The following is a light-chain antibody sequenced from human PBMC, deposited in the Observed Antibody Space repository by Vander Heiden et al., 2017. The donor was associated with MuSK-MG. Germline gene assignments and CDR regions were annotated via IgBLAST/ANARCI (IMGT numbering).Light chain of an antibody. CDR2: GAS. J-gene: IGKJ1*01. CDR1: QSVSSSY. CDR3: QQYGSSPPWT. Sequence: EIVLTQSRGTLSLSPGERVTLSCRASQSVSSSYLAWYQQRPGQAPRLLIYGASSRATGIPDRFSGSGSGTDFTLTISRLEPEDFAVYYCQQYGSSPPWTFGQGTKVELK. V-gene: IGKV3-20*01.